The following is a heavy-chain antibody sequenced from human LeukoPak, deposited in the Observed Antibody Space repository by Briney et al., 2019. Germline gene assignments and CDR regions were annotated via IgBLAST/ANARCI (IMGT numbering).Heavy chain of an antibody. J-gene: IGHJ6*03. V-gene: IGHV7-4-1*02. CDR1: GYTFTSYA. Sequence: ASVKVSCKASGYTFTSYAMNWVRQAPGQGLEWMGWINTNTGNPTYAQGFTGRFVFSLDTSVSTAYLQISSLKAEDTAMYYCARDLEWSYYYMDVWGKGTTVTVSS. CDR2: INTNTGNP. CDR3: ARDLEWSYYYMDV. D-gene: IGHD3-3*01.